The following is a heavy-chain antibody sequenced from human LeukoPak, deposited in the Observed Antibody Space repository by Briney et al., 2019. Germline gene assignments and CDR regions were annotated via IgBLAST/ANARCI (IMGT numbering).Heavy chain of an antibody. CDR2: ISWNSGSI. V-gene: IGHV3-9*03. J-gene: IGHJ6*03. Sequence: GRSLRLSCAASGFTFDDYAMHWVRQAPGKGLEWVSGISWNSGSIDYADSVKGRFTISRDNAKNSLYLQMNSLRAEDMALYYCAKGPSYYYYMDVWGKGTTVTISS. CDR3: AKGPSYYYYMDV. CDR1: GFTFDDYA.